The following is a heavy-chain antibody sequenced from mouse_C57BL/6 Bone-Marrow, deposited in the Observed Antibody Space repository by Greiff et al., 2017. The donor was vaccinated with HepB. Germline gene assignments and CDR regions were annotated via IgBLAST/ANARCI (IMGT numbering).Heavy chain of an antibody. Sequence: EVQVVESGGGLVKPGGSLKLSCAASGFTFSDYGMHWVRQAPEKGLEWVAYISSGSSTIYYADTVKGRFTISRDNAKNTLFLQMTSLRSEDTAMYYCARRDYDYDVYYFDYGGQGTTLTVAS. D-gene: IGHD2-4*01. CDR3: ARRDYDYDVYYFDY. CDR2: ISSGSSTI. V-gene: IGHV5-17*01. J-gene: IGHJ2*01. CDR1: GFTFSDYG.